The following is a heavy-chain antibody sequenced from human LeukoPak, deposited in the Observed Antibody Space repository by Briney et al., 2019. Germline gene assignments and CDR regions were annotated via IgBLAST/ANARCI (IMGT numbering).Heavy chain of an antibody. J-gene: IGHJ4*02. CDR1: GFTFSSYG. CDR3: AKDTTGDFDY. CDR2: ISYDGSNK. D-gene: IGHD7-27*01. Sequence: GGSLRLSCAASGFTFSSYGTHWVRQAPGKGLEWVAVISYDGSNKYYADSVKGRFTISRDNSKNTLYLQMNSLRAEDTAVYYCAKDTTGDFDYWGQGTLVTVSS. V-gene: IGHV3-30*18.